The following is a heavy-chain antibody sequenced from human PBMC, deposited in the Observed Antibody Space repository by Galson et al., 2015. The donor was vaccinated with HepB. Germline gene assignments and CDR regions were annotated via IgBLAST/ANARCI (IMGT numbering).Heavy chain of an antibody. J-gene: IGHJ5*02. CDR2: ISYDGSNK. V-gene: IGHV3-30*18. CDR3: AKSYIFGVVNSINWFDP. CDR1: GFTFSSYG. Sequence: SLRLSCAASGFTFSSYGMHWVRQAPGKGLEWVAVISYDGSNKYYADSVKGRFTISRDNSKNTLYLQMNSLRAEDTAVYYCAKSYIFGVVNSINWFDPWGQGTLVTVSS. D-gene: IGHD3-3*02.